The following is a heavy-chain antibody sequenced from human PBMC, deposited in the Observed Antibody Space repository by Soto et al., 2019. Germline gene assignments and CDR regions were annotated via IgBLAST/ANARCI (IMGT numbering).Heavy chain of an antibody. D-gene: IGHD5-18*01. CDR2: ISSSSSYT. CDR1: GFTFSDYY. V-gene: IGHV3-11*06. J-gene: IGHJ4*02. CDR3: ARTGGQLWSLDY. Sequence: GGSLRLSCAASGFTFSDYYMSWIRQAPGKGLEWVSYISSSSSYTNYADSVKGRFTISRDNAKNSLYLQMNSLRAEDTAVYYCARTGGQLWSLDYWGQGTLVTVSS.